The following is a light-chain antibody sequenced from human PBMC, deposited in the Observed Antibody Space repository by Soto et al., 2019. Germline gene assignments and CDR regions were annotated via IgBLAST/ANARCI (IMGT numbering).Light chain of an antibody. J-gene: IGKJ1*01. CDR2: GAS. CDR3: QQSHCGART. Sequence: MDRTQTALTLAVSGGGRDPLACRASQTVTCNLAWYQQKPGQPPRLLIYGASTRATGLPDRFSGSGSGTEFTLTISCLQSEEVAVSFCQQSHCGARTFARGTKVDIK. V-gene: IGKV3-15*01. CDR1: QTVTCN.